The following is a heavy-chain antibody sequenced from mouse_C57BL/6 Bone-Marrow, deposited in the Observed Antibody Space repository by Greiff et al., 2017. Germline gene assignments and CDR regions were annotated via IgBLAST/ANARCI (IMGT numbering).Heavy chain of an antibody. CDR2: IYPGDGDT. CDR3: ARTDYGSRGGWYFDV. D-gene: IGHD1-1*01. J-gene: IGHJ1*03. Sequence: QVQLQQSGAELVKPGASVKISCKASGYAFSSYWMNWVKQRPGKGLEWIGQIYPGDGDTNYNGKFKGKATLTADKSSSTAYMQLSSLTSEDAAVYFCARTDYGSRGGWYFDVWGTGTTVTVSS. CDR1: GYAFSSYW. V-gene: IGHV1-80*01.